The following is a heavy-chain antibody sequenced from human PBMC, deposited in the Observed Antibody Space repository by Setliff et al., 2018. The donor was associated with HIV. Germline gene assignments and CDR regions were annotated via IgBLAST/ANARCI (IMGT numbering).Heavy chain of an antibody. V-gene: IGHV4-39*01. J-gene: IGHJ4*02. CDR2: IYYSGNT. CDR1: GGSSSSSSFY. CDR3: ARPFDWGSSHPLGY. Sequence: LSLTCTVSGGSSSSSSFYWGWIRQPPGKGLEWIGSIYYSGNTYYNPSLKSRVTISVDTSKNQFPLKLSSVTAADTAVYYCARPFDWGSSHPLGYWSQGTLVTVSS. D-gene: IGHD3-9*01.